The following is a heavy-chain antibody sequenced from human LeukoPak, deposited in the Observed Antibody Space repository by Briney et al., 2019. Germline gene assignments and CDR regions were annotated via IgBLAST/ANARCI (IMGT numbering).Heavy chain of an antibody. CDR3: ARRSILTSDSLYYFDS. CDR2: IYPGDSDT. J-gene: IGHJ4*02. D-gene: IGHD3-9*01. CDR1: GYTFTNYW. Sequence: PGESLKISCKGSGYTFTNYWIGLGRQMPGKGLEWMGIIYPGDSDTRYSPSFQGQVTISADKSITTAYLQWSSLKASDTAIYYCARRSILTSDSLYYFDSWGQGTLVTVSS. V-gene: IGHV5-51*01.